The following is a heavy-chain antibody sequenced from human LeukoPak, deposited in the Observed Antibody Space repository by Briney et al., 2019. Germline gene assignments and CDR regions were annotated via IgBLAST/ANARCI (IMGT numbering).Heavy chain of an antibody. CDR1: GYTFTGYY. J-gene: IGHJ3*02. CDR3: ARDRGPADYYDSSGYYGAFDI. D-gene: IGHD3-22*01. CDR2: INPNSGGT. Sequence: ASVKVSCKASGYTFTGYYMHWVRQAPGQGLEWMGWINPNSGGTNYVQKFQGRVTMTRDTSISTAYMELSRLRSDDTAVYYCARDRGPADYYDSSGYYGAFDIWGQGTMVTVSS. V-gene: IGHV1-2*02.